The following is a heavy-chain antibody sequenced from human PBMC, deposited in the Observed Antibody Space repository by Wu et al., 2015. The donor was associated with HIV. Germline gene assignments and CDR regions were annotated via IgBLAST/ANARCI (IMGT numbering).Heavy chain of an antibody. D-gene: IGHD1-26*01. CDR3: ARAGSGSYSPNWYFDL. CDR1: GYTFTGYY. CDR2: INPNSGGT. Sequence: QVQLVQSGAEVKKPGASVKVSCKASGYTFTGYYMHWVRQAPGQGLEWMGWINPNSGGTNYAQKFQGRVTMTRDTSISTAYMELSRLRSDDTAVYYCARAGSGSYSPNWYFDLWGRGTLVTVSS. J-gene: IGHJ2*01. V-gene: IGHV1-2*02.